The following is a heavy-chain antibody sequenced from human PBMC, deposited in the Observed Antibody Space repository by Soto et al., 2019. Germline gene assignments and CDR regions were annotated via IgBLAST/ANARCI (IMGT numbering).Heavy chain of an antibody. CDR2: IYYTGSI. V-gene: IGHV4-39*01. Sequence: QLQLQESGPGLVKPSETLSLTCSVSGGSVSTSHYYWGWIRQPQGKGLGWIGSIYYTGSIYYNASHKSRVNTSVDTAMNQFSRRLSSVTAADTAVYYCARHRLQGLVQWNNWFDTWGQGTLVTVSS. CDR1: GGSVSTSHYY. D-gene: IGHD6-19*01. J-gene: IGHJ5*02. CDR3: ARHRLQGLVQWNNWFDT.